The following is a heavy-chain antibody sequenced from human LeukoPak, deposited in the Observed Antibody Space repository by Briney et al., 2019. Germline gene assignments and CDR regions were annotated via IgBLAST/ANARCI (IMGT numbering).Heavy chain of an antibody. Sequence: GGSLRLSCAASGFTFTSYAMNWVRQAPGKGLEWVSSITNSGSGTYYADSVKGRFTISRDNSKNTLCLQMNSLRAEDTAVYYCAKARSGWYWGDYWGQGTLVTVSS. V-gene: IGHV3-23*01. J-gene: IGHJ4*02. CDR3: AKARSGWYWGDY. D-gene: IGHD6-19*01. CDR2: ITNSGSGT. CDR1: GFTFTSYA.